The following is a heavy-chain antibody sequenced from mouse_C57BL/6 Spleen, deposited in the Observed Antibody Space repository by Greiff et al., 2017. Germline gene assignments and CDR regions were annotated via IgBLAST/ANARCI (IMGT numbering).Heavy chain of an antibody. CDR1: GYTFTSYW. CDR2: IYPGSGST. V-gene: IGHV1-55*01. Sequence: QVQLQQPGAELVKPGASVKMSCKASGYTFTSYWITWVKQRPGQGLEWIGDIYPGSGSTNYNEKFKSKATLTVDTSSSTAYMQLSSLTSEDSAVYYCVSFYYGSRGDYFDYWGQGTTLTVSS. D-gene: IGHD1-1*01. J-gene: IGHJ2*01. CDR3: VSFYYGSRGDYFDY.